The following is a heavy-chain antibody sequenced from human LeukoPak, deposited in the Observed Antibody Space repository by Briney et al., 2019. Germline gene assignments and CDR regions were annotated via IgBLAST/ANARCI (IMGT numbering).Heavy chain of an antibody. V-gene: IGHV3-11*01. J-gene: IGHJ4*02. CDR1: KFTFSDYY. CDR2: ISSSGSTI. CDR3: ARWNTAMAIFDY. D-gene: IGHD5-18*01. Sequence: GGSLRLSCAASKFTFSDYYMSWIRQAPGKGLEWVSCISSSGSTIYYADSVKGRFTISRDNAKNSLYLQMNSLRAEDTAVYYCARWNTAMAIFDYWGQGTLVTVSS.